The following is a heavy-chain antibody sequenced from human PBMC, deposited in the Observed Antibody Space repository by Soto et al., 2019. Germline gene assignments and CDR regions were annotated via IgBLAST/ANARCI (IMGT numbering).Heavy chain of an antibody. J-gene: IGHJ3*02. CDR2: ISSNGGST. V-gene: IGHV3-64*01. CDR1: GFTFSGYA. CDR3: ARAPTTSHCSSTSCYAFGAFDI. Sequence: GGSLRLSCAASGFTFSGYAMHWVRQAPGKGLEYVSAISSNGGSTYYANSVKGRFTISRDNSKNTLYLQMGSLRAEDMAVYYCARAPTTSHCSSTSCYAFGAFDIWGQGTMVTVSS. D-gene: IGHD2-2*01.